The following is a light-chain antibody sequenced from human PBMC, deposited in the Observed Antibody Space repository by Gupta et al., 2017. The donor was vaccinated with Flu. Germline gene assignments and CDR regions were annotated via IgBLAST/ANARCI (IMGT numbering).Light chain of an antibody. V-gene: IGLV3-1*01. Sequence: GQTARSIGSGHKVGEKYASWYQQKPGQSPVRLIYQDTKRPSGIPERFSGYNSGNKATLTISGTQARDEADYYCQSWDSSTARESFGGGTKLTVL. CDR3: QSWDSSTARES. J-gene: IGLJ2*01. CDR1: KVGEKY. CDR2: QDT.